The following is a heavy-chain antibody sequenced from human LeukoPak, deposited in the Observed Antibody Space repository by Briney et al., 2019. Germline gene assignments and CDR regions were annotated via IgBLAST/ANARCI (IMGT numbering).Heavy chain of an antibody. CDR2: ITGGAPST. CDR1: GFTFSSYA. V-gene: IGHV3-23*01. J-gene: IGHJ4*02. D-gene: IGHD3-22*01. CDR3: AKRDSSGYYYFDY. Sequence: GGSLRLSCAASGFTFSSYAMTWVRQAPGKGLEWVSGITGGAPSTYYADSVKGRFTISRDNSKNTLYLQMNRLRAEDTAVYYCAKRDSSGYYYFDYWGQGTLVTVSS.